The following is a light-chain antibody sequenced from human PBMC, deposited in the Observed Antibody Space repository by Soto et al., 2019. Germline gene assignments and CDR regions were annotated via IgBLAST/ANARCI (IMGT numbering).Light chain of an antibody. CDR1: QSVSSN. J-gene: IGKJ1*01. V-gene: IGKV3-15*01. CDR2: GAS. CDR3: QQYNNWPPGT. Sequence: EIVMTQSPATLSVSPGERATLSCRASQSVSSNLAWYQQKPGQAPMLLIYGASTRPSGIPARFSGSGSGTEFTLTIRSLQSEDFAVYYCQQYNNWPPGTFGQGTKVEIK.